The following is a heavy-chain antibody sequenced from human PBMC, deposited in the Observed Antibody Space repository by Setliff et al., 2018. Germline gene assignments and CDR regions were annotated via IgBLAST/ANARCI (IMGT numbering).Heavy chain of an antibody. Sequence: SETLSLTCAAYGGTFSDYHWTWIRQSPEKGLEWIGEINHSGNTKSKPSLKSRVTMSIDTSKNQFFLKVRSVTAADTAVYYCARDRGSNNSPEDFDYWGLGTLVTVSS. D-gene: IGHD1-1*01. CDR1: GGTFSDYH. CDR2: INHSGNT. J-gene: IGHJ4*02. CDR3: ARDRGSNNSPEDFDY. V-gene: IGHV4-34*01.